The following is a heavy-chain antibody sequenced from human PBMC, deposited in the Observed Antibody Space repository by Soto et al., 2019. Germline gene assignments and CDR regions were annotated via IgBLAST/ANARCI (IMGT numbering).Heavy chain of an antibody. Sequence: ASVKVSCKASGGTFSSYGIHWVRQAPGQGLEWMGGIIPMSGTANYAQKFQGRVAISVDESTRAAYMELSSLRSEDTAMYYCARENYYGSGSFYRDAFDIWGQGTMVTVSS. CDR2: IIPMSGTA. CDR1: GGTFSSYG. D-gene: IGHD3-10*01. J-gene: IGHJ3*02. CDR3: ARENYYGSGSFYRDAFDI. V-gene: IGHV1-69*13.